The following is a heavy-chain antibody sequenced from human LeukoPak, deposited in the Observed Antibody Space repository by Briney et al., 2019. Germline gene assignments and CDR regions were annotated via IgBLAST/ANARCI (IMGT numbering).Heavy chain of an antibody. D-gene: IGHD3-10*01. J-gene: IGHJ5*02. CDR3: ASIRGPVRSSPLDP. V-gene: IGHV4-34*01. CDR1: GGSFSGHY. Sequence: SETLSLTCAVYGGSFSGHYWSWIRQPPGKGLEWIGEINHSGSTNYNPSLKSRVTISVDTSKNQFSLKLSSVTAADTAVYYCASIRGPVRSSPLDPWGQGTLVTVSS. CDR2: INHSGST.